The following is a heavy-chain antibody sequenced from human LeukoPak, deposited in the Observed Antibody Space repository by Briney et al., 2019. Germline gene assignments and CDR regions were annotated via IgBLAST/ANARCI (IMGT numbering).Heavy chain of an antibody. D-gene: IGHD4-17*01. V-gene: IGHV3-23*01. Sequence: SGGSLRLSCAASGFTFSSCAMSWVRQAPGKGLEWVSTIIDSGNSIYYADSAEGRFSISRDNSKNTLYLQMNSLRAGDTAVYYCAKDPTTVTTSDFDYWGQGTLVTVSS. CDR1: GFTFSSCA. CDR3: AKDPTTVTTSDFDY. J-gene: IGHJ4*02. CDR2: IIDSGNSI.